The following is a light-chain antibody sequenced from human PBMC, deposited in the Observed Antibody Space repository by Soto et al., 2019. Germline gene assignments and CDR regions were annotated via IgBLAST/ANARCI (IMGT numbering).Light chain of an antibody. CDR2: GAS. Sequence: EIVLTQSPGTLSLSPGERATLSCRASQSVSSSYLAWYQQKPGQAPRLLIYGASTRATGIPDRFSVSGSGTDFTLTISRLEPEDFAVYYCRQYGSSPETFGQGTKVDIK. V-gene: IGKV3-20*01. CDR3: RQYGSSPET. CDR1: QSVSSSY. J-gene: IGKJ1*01.